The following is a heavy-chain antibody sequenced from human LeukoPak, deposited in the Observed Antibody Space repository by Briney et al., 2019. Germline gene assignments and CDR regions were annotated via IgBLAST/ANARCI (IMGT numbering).Heavy chain of an antibody. CDR2: IIPIFGTA. D-gene: IGHD5-12*01. CDR3: ARGRYSGYDMDY. V-gene: IGHV1-69*05. J-gene: IGHJ4*02. Sequence: GSSVKVSCKASGDTFSSYAISWVRQAPGQGLEWMGRIIPIFGTANYAQKFQGRVTITTDESTSTAYMELSSLRSEDTAVYYCARGRYSGYDMDYWGQGTLVTVSS. CDR1: GDTFSSYA.